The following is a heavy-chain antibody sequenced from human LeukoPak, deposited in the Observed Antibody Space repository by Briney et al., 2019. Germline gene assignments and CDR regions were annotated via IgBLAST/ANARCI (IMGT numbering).Heavy chain of an antibody. D-gene: IGHD3-10*01. CDR2: ISSSSSYI. Sequence: GGSLRLSCAASGFTFSSYSMNWVRQAPGKGLEWASSISSSSSYIYYADSVKGRFTISRDNAKNSLYLQMNSLRAEDTAVYYCARDGVSGSPFLTDIWGQGTMVTVSS. J-gene: IGHJ3*02. CDR3: ARDGVSGSPFLTDI. V-gene: IGHV3-21*01. CDR1: GFTFSSYS.